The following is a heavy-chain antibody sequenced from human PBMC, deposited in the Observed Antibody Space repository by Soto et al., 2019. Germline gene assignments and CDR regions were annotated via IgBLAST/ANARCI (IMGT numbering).Heavy chain of an antibody. Sequence: HVTLKESGPVLVKPTETLTLRCTVSGLSITDSEMGVSWIRQPPGQPLEWLAHIDSSGEKSYRTFLKSRLAISKDTSKSQIVLTMTNMAPADTATYYCARRHLAVAVSPWFDPWGQGIPVTVSS. CDR1: GLSITDSEMG. CDR2: IDSSGEK. J-gene: IGHJ5*02. V-gene: IGHV2-26*01. CDR3: ARRHLAVAVSPWFDP. D-gene: IGHD6-19*01.